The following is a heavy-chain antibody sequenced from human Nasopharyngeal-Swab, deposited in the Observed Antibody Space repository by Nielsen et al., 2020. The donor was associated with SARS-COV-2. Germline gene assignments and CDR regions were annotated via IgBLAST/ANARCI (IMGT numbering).Heavy chain of an antibody. CDR2: IKQDGSEK. J-gene: IGHJ4*02. Sequence: GRQGPGKGLEWVANIKQDGSEKYYVDSVRGRFTISRGNAKNSLYLPMNSLRAEDTAVYYFARDKTYYYDSSGYSQDYWGQGTLVTVSS. D-gene: IGHD3-22*01. V-gene: IGHV3-7*01. CDR3: ARDKTYYYDSSGYSQDY.